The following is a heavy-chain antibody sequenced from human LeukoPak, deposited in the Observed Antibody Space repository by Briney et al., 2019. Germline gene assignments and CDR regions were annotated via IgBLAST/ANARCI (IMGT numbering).Heavy chain of an antibody. Sequence: SETLSLTCTVSGDSITSGSYYWSWIRQPAGKGLEWIGRIFISGGTNYNPSLRSRVTMSLDTSKNQFSLKLYSVTAADTAVYYCASLLLQAGDAYWGQGTLVTVSS. CDR1: GDSITSGSYY. CDR3: ASLLLQAGDAY. CDR2: IFISGGT. J-gene: IGHJ4*02. V-gene: IGHV4-61*02. D-gene: IGHD1-26*01.